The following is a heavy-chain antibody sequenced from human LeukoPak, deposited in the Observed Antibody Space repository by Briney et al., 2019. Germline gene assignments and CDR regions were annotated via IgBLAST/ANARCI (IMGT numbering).Heavy chain of an antibody. CDR1: GFTFSTSW. J-gene: IGHJ4*02. Sequence: PGGSLRLSCAGSGFTFSTSWMHWVRQAPGKGLVWVSRIYSDGSNPSYADSVRGRFTISRDNAKNTLYLQMNSLRAEDTAVYYCARDQYRGFGSWGQGTQVTVSS. V-gene: IGHV3-74*01. CDR3: ARDQYRGFGS. D-gene: IGHD1-26*01. CDR2: IYSDGSNP.